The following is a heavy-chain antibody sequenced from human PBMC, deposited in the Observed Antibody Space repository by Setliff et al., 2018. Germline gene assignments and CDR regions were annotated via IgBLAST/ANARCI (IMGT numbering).Heavy chain of an antibody. CDR2: IIPIFGTA. D-gene: IGHD2-21*02. CDR1: GATFSSYA. Sequence: ASVKVSCKASGATFSSYAISWVRQAPGQGLEWMGRIIPIFGTANYAQKFQGRVTITADKSTSTAYMELSSLRSEDTAVYYCARGVGDTEFDYWGQGTLVTVSS. J-gene: IGHJ4*02. V-gene: IGHV1-69*06. CDR3: ARGVGDTEFDY.